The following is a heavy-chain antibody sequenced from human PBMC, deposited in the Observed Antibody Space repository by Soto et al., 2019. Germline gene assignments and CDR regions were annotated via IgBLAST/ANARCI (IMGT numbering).Heavy chain of an antibody. Sequence: PGGSLRLSCAASGFTFSSYGMHWVRQAPGKGLEWVAVIWYDGSNKYYADSVKGRFTISRDNSKNTLYLQMNSLRAEDTAVYYCARDPGAYCSSTSCHYFDYWGQGTLVIVSS. CDR3: ARDPGAYCSSTSCHYFDY. CDR1: GFTFSSYG. D-gene: IGHD2-2*01. J-gene: IGHJ4*02. V-gene: IGHV3-33*01. CDR2: IWYDGSNK.